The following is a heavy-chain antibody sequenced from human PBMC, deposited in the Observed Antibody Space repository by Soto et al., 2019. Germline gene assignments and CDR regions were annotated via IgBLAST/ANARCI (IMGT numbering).Heavy chain of an antibody. CDR3: AKDKWAYYYFDY. CDR2: ISGSGGST. CDR1: GFTFSSYA. V-gene: IGHV3-23*01. Sequence: PGGSLRLSCAASGFTFSSYAMSWVRQAPGKGLEWVSAISGSGGSTYYADSVKGRFTISRDNSKNTLYLQMNSLRAEDTAVYYRAKDKWAYYYFDYWGQGTLVTVSS. J-gene: IGHJ4*02. D-gene: IGHD1-26*01.